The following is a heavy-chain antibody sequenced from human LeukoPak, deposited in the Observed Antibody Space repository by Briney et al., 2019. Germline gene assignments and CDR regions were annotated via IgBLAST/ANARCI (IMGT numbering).Heavy chain of an antibody. CDR3: ARGRSGELTWAFTLDS. J-gene: IGHJ4*02. CDR2: INPNSGGT. CDR1: GYTFTGYY. D-gene: IGHD3-10*01. Sequence: ASVKVSCKASGYTFTGYYMHWVRQAPGQGLEWMGWINPNSGGTKYAQKFQGRATMTRDMSISTAYMELSRLRSDDTAVYYCARGRSGELTWAFTLDSWGQGTLVTVSS. V-gene: IGHV1-2*02.